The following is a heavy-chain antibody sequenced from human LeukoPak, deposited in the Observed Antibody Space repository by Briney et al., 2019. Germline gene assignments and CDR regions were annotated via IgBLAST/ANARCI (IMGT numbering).Heavy chain of an antibody. CDR1: GGSISSGSYY. CDR3: VNSGSNYEAVS. V-gene: IGHV4-61*02. J-gene: IGHJ5*02. Sequence: SETLSLTCTVSGGSISSGSYYWSWIRQPAGKGLEWIGRIYTSGSTNYNPSLKSQVTISIDTSKNQFSLKVSSVTAADTAFYFCVNSGSNYEAVSWGQGILVTVSS. D-gene: IGHD5-18*01. CDR2: IYTSGST.